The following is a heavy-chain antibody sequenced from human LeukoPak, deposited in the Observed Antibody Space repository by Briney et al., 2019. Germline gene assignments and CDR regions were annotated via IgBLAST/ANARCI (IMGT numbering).Heavy chain of an antibody. V-gene: IGHV3-23*01. CDR3: AKGQDYGSGTPCGH. CDR2: ISGSGGTT. J-gene: IGHJ4*02. D-gene: IGHD3-10*01. CDR1: GFTFSSYA. Sequence: PGGSLRLSCAASGFTFSSYAMSWVRQAPGRGLEWVSGISGSGGTTDYADSVKGRFTISRDNSKNTLYLQMNGLRAEDTAVYYCAKGQDYGSGTPCGHWGQGTLVTVSS.